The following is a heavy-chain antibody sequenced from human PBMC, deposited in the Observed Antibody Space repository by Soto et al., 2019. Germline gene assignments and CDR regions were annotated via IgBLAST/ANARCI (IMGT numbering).Heavy chain of an antibody. Sequence: SETLSLTCAVSGGSISSSNWWSWVRQPPGKGLEWIGEIYHSGSTNYNPSLKSRVTISVDKSKNQFSLKLSSATAADTAVYYCESDPGSYYGSGSAESLVNGMDVGGQGTTVTVSS. J-gene: IGHJ6*02. CDR3: ESDPGSYYGSGSAESLVNGMDV. V-gene: IGHV4-4*02. CDR1: GGSISSSNW. CDR2: IYHSGST. D-gene: IGHD3-10*01.